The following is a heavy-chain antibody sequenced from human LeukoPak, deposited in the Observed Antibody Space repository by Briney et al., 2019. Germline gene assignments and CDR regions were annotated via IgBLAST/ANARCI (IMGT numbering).Heavy chain of an antibody. CDR1: GESFSGYY. D-gene: IGHD5-12*01. CDR2: IYYSGST. Sequence: SETLSLTCAVYGESFSGYYWSWIRQPPGKGLEWIGYIYYSGSTNYNPSLKSRVTISVDTSKNQFSLKLSSVTAADTAVYYCARDEGWINAFDIWGQGTMVTVSS. CDR3: ARDEGWINAFDI. V-gene: IGHV4-59*01. J-gene: IGHJ3*02.